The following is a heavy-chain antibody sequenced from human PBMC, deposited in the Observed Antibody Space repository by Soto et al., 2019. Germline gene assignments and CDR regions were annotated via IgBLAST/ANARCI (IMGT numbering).Heavy chain of an antibody. V-gene: IGHV1-69*06. CDR2: TIPIFGTA. J-gene: IGHJ5*02. CDR1: GGTFSSYA. Sequence: SVKVSCKASGGTFSSYAISWVRQAPGQGLEWMGGTIPIFGTANYAQKFQGRVTITADKSTSTAYMELSSLRSEDTAVYYCAREPTGSPGWFDPWGQGTLVTVSS. CDR3: AREPTGSPGWFDP. D-gene: IGHD3-10*01.